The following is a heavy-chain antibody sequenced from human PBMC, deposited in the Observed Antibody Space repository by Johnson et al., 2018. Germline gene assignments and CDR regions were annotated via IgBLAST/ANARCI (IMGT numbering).Heavy chain of an antibody. J-gene: IGHJ2*01. CDR2: ISWNSASI. CDR1: GFIFEDYA. V-gene: IGHV3-9*01. CDR3: AKATTLLAIGPNPDFHV. D-gene: IGHD2-21*01. Sequence: VQLVESGGGLVQPGKSLRLSCAASGFIFEDYAMHWVRQAPGRGLEWVSGISWNSASIGYAHSVEGRSTISRDNANNSLYLQINSLTVDATALYFCAKATTLLAIGPNPDFHVWGRGTLVAVSS.